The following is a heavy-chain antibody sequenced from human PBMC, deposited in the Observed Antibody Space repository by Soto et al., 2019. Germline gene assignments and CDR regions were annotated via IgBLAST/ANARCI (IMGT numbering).Heavy chain of an antibody. V-gene: IGHV3-30-3*01. CDR2: ISYDGSNK. D-gene: IGHD3-3*01. CDR1: GFTFSSYA. J-gene: IGHJ4*02. Sequence: QVQLVESGGGVVQPGRSLRLSCAASGFTFSSYAMHWVRQAPGKGLEWVAVISYDGSNKYYAVSVKGRFTISRDNSKNRLYLQMNSLRAEDTDVYYCARECGVVTSMWIGYGGQGTLMTVFS. CDR3: ARECGVVTSMWIGY.